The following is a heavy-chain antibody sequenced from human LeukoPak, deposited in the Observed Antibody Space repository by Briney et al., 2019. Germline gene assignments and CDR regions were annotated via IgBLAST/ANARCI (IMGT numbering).Heavy chain of an antibody. CDR1: GGSFSGYY. CDR3: ARGRSGSYLKYAFDI. V-gene: IGHV4-34*01. Sequence: SETLSLTCAVYGGSFSGYYWSWIRQAPGKGLEWIGEINHSGSTNYNPSLKSRVTISVDTSKNQFSLKLSSVTAADTAVYYCARGRSGSYLKYAFDIWGQGTMVTVSS. D-gene: IGHD1-26*01. CDR2: INHSGST. J-gene: IGHJ3*02.